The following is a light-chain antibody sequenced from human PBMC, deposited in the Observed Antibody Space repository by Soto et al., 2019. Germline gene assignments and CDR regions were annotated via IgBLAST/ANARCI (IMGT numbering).Light chain of an antibody. V-gene: IGKV3-15*01. Sequence: EIVMTQSPTTLSVSPGERATLSCRASQSASINLAWYQQKPGQAPRLLIYAASTRATGIPARFSGSGSVTEFTLTISSLQSEDFAVYYCQQYNKWPLTFGTGTKVDIK. CDR3: QQYNKWPLT. CDR1: QSASIN. CDR2: AAS. J-gene: IGKJ3*01.